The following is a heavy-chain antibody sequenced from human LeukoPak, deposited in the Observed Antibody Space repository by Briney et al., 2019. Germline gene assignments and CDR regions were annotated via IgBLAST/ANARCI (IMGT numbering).Heavy chain of an antibody. J-gene: IGHJ3*02. CDR3: ARHQMDTGYRPFDI. CDR1: GFTITTYW. Sequence: GGSLRLSCAASGFTITTYWMTCVRQAPGKGLEWVAKIKEGGSERSYVDSVKGRFTISRDNARNSLYLQMNSLRVEDTAVYFCARHQMDTGYRPFDIWGQGRMVSVSS. CDR2: IKEGGSER. D-gene: IGHD5-24*01. V-gene: IGHV3-7*01.